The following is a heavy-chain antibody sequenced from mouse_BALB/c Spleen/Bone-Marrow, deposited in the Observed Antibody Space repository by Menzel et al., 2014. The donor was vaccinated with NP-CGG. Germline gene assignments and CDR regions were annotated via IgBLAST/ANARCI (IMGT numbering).Heavy chain of an antibody. D-gene: IGHD2-4*01. Sequence: EVKLVESGGGLVKPGGSLKLSCAASGFNFSSYGMPWVRQTPEKRLEWVASISGGGSYTYFPDSVKGRITISRDNAKNNLYLQMSSLRSEDTALYYCARHDYDWFAYWGQGTLVTVSA. J-gene: IGHJ3*01. V-gene: IGHV5-9-2*01. CDR2: ISGGGSYT. CDR1: GFNFSSYG. CDR3: ARHDYDWFAY.